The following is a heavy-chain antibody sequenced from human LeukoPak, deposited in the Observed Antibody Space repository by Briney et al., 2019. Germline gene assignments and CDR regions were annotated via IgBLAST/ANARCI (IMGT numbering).Heavy chain of an antibody. V-gene: IGHV4-34*01. J-gene: IGHJ4*02. D-gene: IGHD6-19*01. CDR1: GGSFSGYY. CDR2: IDHSGST. CDR3: ARRYSSGWYYFDY. Sequence: SETLSLTCAVYGGSFSGYYWNWIRQSPGKGLEWIGEIDHSGSTNYNPSLKNRVTLSVDTFKSQLSLKLSSVTAADTAVYYCARRYSSGWYYFDYWGQGTLVTVSS.